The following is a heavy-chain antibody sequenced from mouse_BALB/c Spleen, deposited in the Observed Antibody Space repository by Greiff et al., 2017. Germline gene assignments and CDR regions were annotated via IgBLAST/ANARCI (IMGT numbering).Heavy chain of an antibody. CDR3: ARFPYGYGDY. CDR1: GYTFTSYW. Sequence: VQVVESGAELAKPGASVKMSCKASGYTFTSYWMHWVKQRPGQGLEWIGYINPSTGYTEYNQKFKDKATLTADKSSSTAYMQLSSLTSEDSAVYYCARFPYGYGDYWGQGTTLTVSS. J-gene: IGHJ2*01. CDR2: INPSTGYT. V-gene: IGHV1-7*01. D-gene: IGHD2-2*01.